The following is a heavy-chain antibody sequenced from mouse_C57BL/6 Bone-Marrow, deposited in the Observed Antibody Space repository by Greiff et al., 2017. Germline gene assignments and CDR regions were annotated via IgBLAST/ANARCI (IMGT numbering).Heavy chain of an antibody. CDR2: ISNGGGST. D-gene: IGHD4-1*01. V-gene: IGHV5-12*01. CDR1: GFTFSDYY. Sequence: DVMLVESGGGLVQPGGSLKLSCAASGFTFSDYYMYWVRQTPEKRLEWVAYISNGGGSTYYPDTVKGRFTISRDNAKNTLYLQMSRLKSEDTAMYYCARQLTGPFAYWGQGTLVTVSA. CDR3: ARQLTGPFAY. J-gene: IGHJ3*01.